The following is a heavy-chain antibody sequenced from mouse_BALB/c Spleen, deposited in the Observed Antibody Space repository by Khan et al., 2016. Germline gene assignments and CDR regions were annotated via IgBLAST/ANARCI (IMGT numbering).Heavy chain of an antibody. CDR2: ISYSGST. CDR3: ARWDGGYLYYFDY. J-gene: IGHJ2*01. CDR1: GYSITSDYA. Sequence: EVQLVESGPGLVKPSQSLSLTCTVTGYSITSDYAWTWIRQFPGNKLEWMGYISYSGSTGYNPSLHSRISVTRDTSKNQFFLQLNSVTTEDTATYYCARWDGGYLYYFDYWGEGTTLPVSS. D-gene: IGHD2-3*01. V-gene: IGHV3-2*02.